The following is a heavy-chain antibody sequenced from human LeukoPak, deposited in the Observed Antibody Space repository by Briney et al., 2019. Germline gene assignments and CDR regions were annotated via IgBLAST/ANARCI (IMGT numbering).Heavy chain of an antibody. CDR2: IRYDGSNK. J-gene: IGHJ1*01. Sequence: GGSLRLSCAASGFTFSSYAMHWVRQAPGKGLEWVAFIRYDGSNKYYADSVKGRFAISRDNSKNTLYLQMNSLRAEDTAVYYCARGVPLITMVRGVMAEYFQHWGQGTLVTVSS. V-gene: IGHV3-30*09. CDR1: GFTFSSYA. CDR3: ARGVPLITMVRGVMAEYFQH. D-gene: IGHD3-10*01.